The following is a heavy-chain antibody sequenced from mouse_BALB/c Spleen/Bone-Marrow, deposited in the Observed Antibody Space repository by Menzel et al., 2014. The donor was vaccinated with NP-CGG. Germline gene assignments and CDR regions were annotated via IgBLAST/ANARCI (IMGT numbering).Heavy chain of an antibody. CDR1: GYAFSSYW. D-gene: IGHD2-10*02. J-gene: IGHJ2*01. V-gene: IGHV1-80*01. Sequence: QAQLQQSGAELVRPGSSVKISCKASGYAFSSYWMNWVKQRPGQGLEWIGQIYPGDGDTNYNGKFKGKATLTADKSSSTAYMQLSSLTSDDSAVYFCARQYGNYFDYWRQGTTLTVSS. CDR2: IYPGDGDT. CDR3: ARQYGNYFDY.